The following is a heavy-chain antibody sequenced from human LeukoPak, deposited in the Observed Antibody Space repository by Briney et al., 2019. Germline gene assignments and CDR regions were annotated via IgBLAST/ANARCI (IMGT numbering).Heavy chain of an antibody. V-gene: IGHV7-4-1*02. CDR1: GYTFTSYA. CDR3: AGKIAWWALDI. D-gene: IGHD2-8*02. Sequence: ASVKVSCKASGYTFTSYAMNWVRQAPGQGLEWMGWINTNTGNPTYAQGFTERFVFSLDTSVSTAYLQISSLKAEDTAVYYCAGKIAWWALDIWGQGTMVTVSS. CDR2: INTNTGNP. J-gene: IGHJ3*02.